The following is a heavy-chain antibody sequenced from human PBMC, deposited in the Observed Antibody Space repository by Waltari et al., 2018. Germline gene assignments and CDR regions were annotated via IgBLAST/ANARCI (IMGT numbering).Heavy chain of an antibody. V-gene: IGHV4-39*01. D-gene: IGHD6-13*01. CDR2: IYFPGST. J-gene: IGHJ4*02. CDR1: GTYVTTTNYF. Sequence: QLHLQLSGPGLVKPSETLSLTCAISGTYVTTTNYFWGWLRQPPGKGLEWIGRIYFPGSTDYNPSLKSRVTISIDTSTNQFSLNLRSVTAADTAVYYCARGIWQQLAHFDSWGQGTLVTVSS. CDR3: ARGIWQQLAHFDS.